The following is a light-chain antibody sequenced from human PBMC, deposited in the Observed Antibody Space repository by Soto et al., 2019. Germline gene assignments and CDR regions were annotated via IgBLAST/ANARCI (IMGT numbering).Light chain of an antibody. CDR1: SSDVGGYNY. CDR3: SSYAGSNNYV. CDR2: EVS. V-gene: IGLV2-8*01. J-gene: IGLJ1*01. Sequence: TQPASVSGAYGQSIAISCSETSSDVGGYNYVSWYQQHPGKAPKLMIYEVSKRPSGVPDRFSGSKSGNTASLTVSGLQAEDEADYYCSSYAGSNNYVFGTGTKVTVL.